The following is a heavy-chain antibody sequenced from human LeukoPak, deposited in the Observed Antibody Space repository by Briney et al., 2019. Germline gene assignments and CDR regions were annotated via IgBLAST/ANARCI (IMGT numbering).Heavy chain of an antibody. CDR2: IYHSGST. J-gene: IGHJ4*02. D-gene: IGHD6-13*01. CDR3: ARVIDVAAAGYFDS. V-gene: IGHV4-4*09. Sequence: SETLSLTCTVSGGSISSYYWSWIRQPPGKGLEWIGYIYHSGSTYYNPSLKSRVTISVDRSKNQFSLKLSSVTAADTALYYCARVIDVAAAGYFDSWGQGTQVTVSS. CDR1: GGSISSYY.